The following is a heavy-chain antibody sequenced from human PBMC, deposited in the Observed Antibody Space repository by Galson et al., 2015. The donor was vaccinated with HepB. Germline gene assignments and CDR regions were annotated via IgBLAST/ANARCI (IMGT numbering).Heavy chain of an antibody. J-gene: IGHJ4*02. CDR2: ISGAGGST. V-gene: IGHV3-23*01. CDR3: AKGSDYYGSGTYHNGALYSDH. CDR1: GFGFGHYA. Sequence: SLRLSCAGSGFGFGHYAMSWARQAPGKGLEWLSAISGAGGSTYYPNSVRGRFTIARDNSKNTLYLQMNGLGAEDTAVYYCAKGSDYYGSGTYHNGALYSDHWGQGTLVTVSS. D-gene: IGHD3-10*01.